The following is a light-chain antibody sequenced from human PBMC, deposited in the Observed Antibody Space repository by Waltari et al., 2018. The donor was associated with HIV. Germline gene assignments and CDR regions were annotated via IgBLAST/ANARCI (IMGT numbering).Light chain of an antibody. CDR3: AAWDDSLSAWV. J-gene: IGLJ3*02. CDR1: SSNIGSHY. V-gene: IGLV1-47*01. CDR2: RND. Sequence: QSVLTQPPSASGTPGQRVSISCSGSSSNIGSHYVYWYQQLPGTAPKLLMYRNDERPSGVPDRFSGSKSGTSASLAISGLRSEDEADYYCAAWDDSLSAWVFGGGTKLTVL.